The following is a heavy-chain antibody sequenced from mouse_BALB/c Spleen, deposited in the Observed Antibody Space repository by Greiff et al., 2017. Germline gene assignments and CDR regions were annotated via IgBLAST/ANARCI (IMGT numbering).Heavy chain of an antibody. CDR1: GYSITSDYA. V-gene: IGHV3-2*02. CDR3: ARRDYGNYDYYAMDY. D-gene: IGHD2-1*01. J-gene: IGHJ4*01. Sequence: EVKLQESGPGLVKPSQSLSLTCTVTGYSITSDYAWNWIRQFPGNKLEWMGYISYSGSTSYNPSLKSRISITRDTSKNQFFLQLNSVTTEDTATYYCARRDYGNYDYYAMDYWGQGTSVTVSS. CDR2: ISYSGST.